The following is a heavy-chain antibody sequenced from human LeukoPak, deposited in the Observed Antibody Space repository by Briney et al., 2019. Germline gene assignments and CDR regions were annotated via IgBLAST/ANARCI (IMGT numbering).Heavy chain of an antibody. J-gene: IGHJ5*02. D-gene: IGHD1-26*01. CDR2: IYHSGNT. V-gene: IGHV4-39*07. CDR3: AREVRSAWASFDP. CDR1: GASISSGSYY. Sequence: SQTLSLTCTVSGASISSGSYYWNWIRQPPGKGLEWIGTIYHSGNTYYNPSLASRVIILVDTSKNQFSLKLSSVTAADTAVYYCAREVRSAWASFDPWGQGTLVTVSS.